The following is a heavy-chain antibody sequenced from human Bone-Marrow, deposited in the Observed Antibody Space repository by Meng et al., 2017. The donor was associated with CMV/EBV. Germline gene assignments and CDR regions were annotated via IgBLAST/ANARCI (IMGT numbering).Heavy chain of an antibody. CDR3: AKDPLRYCSSTSCYTILEDAFDI. CDR2: ISGSGGST. V-gene: IGHV3-23*01. J-gene: IGHJ3*02. CDR1: GFTFDDYA. Sequence: GGSLRLSCAASGFTFDDYAMHWVRQAPGKGLEWVSAISGSGGSTYYTDSVKGRFTISRDNSKNTLYLQMNSLRAEDTAVYYCAKDPLRYCSSTSCYTILEDAFDIWGQGTMVTVSS. D-gene: IGHD2-2*02.